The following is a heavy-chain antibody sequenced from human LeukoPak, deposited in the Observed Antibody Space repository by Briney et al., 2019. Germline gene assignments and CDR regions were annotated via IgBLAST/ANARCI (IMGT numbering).Heavy chain of an antibody. V-gene: IGHV1-8*03. CDR2: MNPNSGNT. CDR3: ARVHGGFGEFKIDY. Sequence: ASVKVSCKASGYTFTSSDINWVRQATGQGLEWMGWMNPNSGNTGYAQKFQGRVTITRNTSISTAYMELSSLRSEDTAVYYCARVHGGFGEFKIDYWGQGTLVTVSS. CDR1: GYTFTSSD. J-gene: IGHJ4*02. D-gene: IGHD3-10*01.